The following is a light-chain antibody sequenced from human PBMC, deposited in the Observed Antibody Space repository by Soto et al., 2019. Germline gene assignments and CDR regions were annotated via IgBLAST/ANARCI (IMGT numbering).Light chain of an antibody. CDR2: EVN. CDR3: TSYAGSNIWV. J-gene: IGLJ3*02. V-gene: IGLV2-8*01. Sequence: QSALTQPPSASGSPGQSVTISCTGTSSDVGAYKYVSWYQQYPGKAPKLMIYEVNKRPSGVPDRFSGSKSGNTASLTVSGXXPXXXXXXHCTSYAGSNIWVFGGGTKLTVL. CDR1: SSDVGAYKY.